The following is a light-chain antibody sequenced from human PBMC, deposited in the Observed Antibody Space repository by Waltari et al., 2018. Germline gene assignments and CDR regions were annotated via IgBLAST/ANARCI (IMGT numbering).Light chain of an antibody. J-gene: IGKJ1*01. CDR2: LSS. V-gene: IGKV2-28*01. CDR1: QSLLYTNGFNY. Sequence: DIVMTQSPLSLPVTPGEPASISCRSSQSLLYTNGFNYLDWYLQKPGQSPQLLFYLSSNRTSGVPDRFSGSGSGTDFTLKISRVEADDVGVYYCMQALQTPRTFGPGTKVEIK. CDR3: MQALQTPRT.